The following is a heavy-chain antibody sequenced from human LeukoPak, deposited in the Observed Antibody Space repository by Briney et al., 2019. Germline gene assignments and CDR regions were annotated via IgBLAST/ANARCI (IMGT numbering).Heavy chain of an antibody. CDR1: GGSISSYY. J-gene: IGHJ5*02. CDR3: ARGYTSNWYWFDP. CDR2: IYYSGST. D-gene: IGHD6-13*01. V-gene: IGHV4-59*01. Sequence: SETLSLTCTVSGGSISSYYWSWIRQPPGKGLEWIGYIYYSGSTNYNPSLKGRVSISVDTSKNQFSLKLSSVTAADTAVYYCARGYTSNWYWFDPWGQGILVTVSS.